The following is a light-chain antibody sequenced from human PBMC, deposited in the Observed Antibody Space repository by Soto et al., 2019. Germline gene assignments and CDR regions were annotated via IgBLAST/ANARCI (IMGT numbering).Light chain of an antibody. J-gene: IGKJ2*01. Sequence: PATLSVSPGERATLSCRASQSVSSNLAWYQQKPGQAPRLPIYGASTRATGIPARISGSGSGTEFTLTISSLQSEDFAIYYCQQYDEWPPSYTFGQGTKVDIK. CDR3: QQYDEWPPSYT. CDR1: QSVSSN. CDR2: GAS. V-gene: IGKV3-15*01.